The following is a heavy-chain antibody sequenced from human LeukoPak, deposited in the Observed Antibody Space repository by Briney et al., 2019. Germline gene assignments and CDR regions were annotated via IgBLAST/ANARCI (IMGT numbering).Heavy chain of an antibody. D-gene: IGHD3-9*01. V-gene: IGHV1-2*02. J-gene: IGHJ4*02. Sequence: ASVKVSCKASGYTFTGYYMHWVRQAPGQGLEWMGGINSNSGGTNYAQKFQGRVTMTRDTSISTAYMELSRLRSDDTAVYYCARSPHILTGENFDYWGQGTLVTVSS. CDR3: ARSPHILTGENFDY. CDR2: INSNSGGT. CDR1: GYTFTGYY.